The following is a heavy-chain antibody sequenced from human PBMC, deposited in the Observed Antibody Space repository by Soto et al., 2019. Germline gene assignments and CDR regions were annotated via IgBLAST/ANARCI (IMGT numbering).Heavy chain of an antibody. CDR2: ISYDGSNK. Sequence: SLRLSCAASGFTFSSYAMHWVRQAPGKGLEWVAVISYDGSNKYYADSVKGRFTISRDNSKNTLYLQMNSLRAEDTAVYYCARGAAAAGSIFDYWGQGTLVTVSS. V-gene: IGHV3-30-3*01. J-gene: IGHJ4*02. CDR1: GFTFSSYA. D-gene: IGHD6-13*01. CDR3: ARGAAAAGSIFDY.